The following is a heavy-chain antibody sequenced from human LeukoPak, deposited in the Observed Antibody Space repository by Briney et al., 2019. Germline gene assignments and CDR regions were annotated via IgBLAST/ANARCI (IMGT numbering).Heavy chain of an antibody. CDR3: TTVPSSGYYPFDY. Sequence: GGSLRLSCAASGFTFSNAWMSWVRQAPGKGLEWVGRIKSKTDGGTTDYAAPVKGRFTISRDDSKNTLYLQMNSLKTEDTAVYYCTTVPSSGYYPFDYWGQGTLVTVSS. V-gene: IGHV3-15*01. CDR2: IKSKTDGGTT. J-gene: IGHJ4*02. D-gene: IGHD3-22*01. CDR1: GFTFSNAW.